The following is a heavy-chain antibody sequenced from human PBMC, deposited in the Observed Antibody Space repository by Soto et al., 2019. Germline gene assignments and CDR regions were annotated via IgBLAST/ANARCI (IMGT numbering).Heavy chain of an antibody. Sequence: QVQLQESGPGLVKPSQTLSLTCTVSGVSIRSGGYYWSWIRQHPGKGLEWIGYFYYNGNNFYNPSLKGRLSISGDTSKNQFPLNLSSVTAADTAVYYCARATGGINYFDYWGQGTPVSVSS. J-gene: IGHJ4*02. D-gene: IGHD3-16*02. CDR1: GVSIRSGGYY. V-gene: IGHV4-31*03. CDR3: ARATGGINYFDY. CDR2: FYYNGNN.